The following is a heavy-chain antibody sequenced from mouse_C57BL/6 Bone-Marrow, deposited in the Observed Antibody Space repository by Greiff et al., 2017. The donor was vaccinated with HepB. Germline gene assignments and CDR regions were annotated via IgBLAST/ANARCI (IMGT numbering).Heavy chain of an antibody. V-gene: IGHV1-69*01. Sequence: QVQLQQPGAELVMPGASVKLSCKASGYTFTSYWMHWVKQRPGQGLEWIGEIDPSDSYTNYNQKFKGKSTLNVDKSSSTAYMQLSSLTSEDSAVYDCARSQGGLGADWGQGTLVTVAA. CDR3: ARSQGGLGAD. D-gene: IGHD3-1*01. J-gene: IGHJ3*01. CDR2: IDPSDSYT. CDR1: GYTFTSYW.